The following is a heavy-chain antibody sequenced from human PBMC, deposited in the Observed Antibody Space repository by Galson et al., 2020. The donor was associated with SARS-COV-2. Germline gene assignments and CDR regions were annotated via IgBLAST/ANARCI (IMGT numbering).Heavy chain of an antibody. CDR3: ASGYTNCSGGSCYPHGYYYYRDA. CDR2: INPNSGGP. J-gene: IGHJ6*03. CDR1: GYTFTGYY. D-gene: IGHD2-15*01. V-gene: IGHV1-2*02. Sequence: ASVKVSCKASGYTFTGYYMHWVRQAPGQGLEWMGWINPNSGGPNYAQKFQGRVTMTRDTSISTAYMELSRLRSDDTAVYYCASGYTNCSGGSCYPHGYYYYRDAWGKGTTVTVSS.